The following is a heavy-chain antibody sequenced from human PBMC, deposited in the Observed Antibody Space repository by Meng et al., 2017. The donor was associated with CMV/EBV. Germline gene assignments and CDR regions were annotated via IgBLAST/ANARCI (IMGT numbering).Heavy chain of an antibody. CDR3: ASEIGLRWKLFDY. D-gene: IGHD4-23*01. Sequence: SETLSLTCTVSGGSVSSGSYYWSWIRQPPGKGLEWIGYIYYSGSTNYNPSLKSRVTISVDTSKNQFSLKLSSVTAADTAVYYCASEIGLRWKLFDYWGQGTPVTVSS. CDR1: GGSVSSGSYY. CDR2: IYYSGST. J-gene: IGHJ4*02. V-gene: IGHV4-61*01.